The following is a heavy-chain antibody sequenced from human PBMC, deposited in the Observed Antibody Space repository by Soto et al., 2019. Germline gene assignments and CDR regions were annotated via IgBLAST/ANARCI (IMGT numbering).Heavy chain of an antibody. V-gene: IGHV1-18*01. Sequence: QVQLVQSGAEVKKPGASVKVSCKASGYTFTSYGISWVRQAPGQGLEWMGWISAYNGNTNYAQKLQGRVTMTTDTSTSTAYMELRSLRSDDTAVYYCARSPNYYDSSGYYGWRGYFDYWGQGTLVTVSS. J-gene: IGHJ4*02. D-gene: IGHD3-22*01. CDR2: ISAYNGNT. CDR1: GYTFTSYG. CDR3: ARSPNYYDSSGYYGWRGYFDY.